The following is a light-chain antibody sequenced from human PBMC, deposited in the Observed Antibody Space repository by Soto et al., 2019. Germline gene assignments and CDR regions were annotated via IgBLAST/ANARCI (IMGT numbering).Light chain of an antibody. CDR1: QSVGSA. V-gene: IGKV3-15*01. J-gene: IGKJ4*01. Sequence: EIVMTQSPATLSVSPGETATLPCRARQSVGSAVAWYQHKTGQAPRLLIVGASIRATGVPGRFSGGGSGTEFTLTISSLQSEDFAVYYCQQYKNWPPLTFGGGTTVEIK. CDR3: QQYKNWPPLT. CDR2: GAS.